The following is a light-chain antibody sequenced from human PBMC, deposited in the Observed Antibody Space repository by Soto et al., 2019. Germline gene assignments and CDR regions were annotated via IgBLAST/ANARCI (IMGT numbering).Light chain of an antibody. Sequence: QSALTQPASVSGSPGQSITISCTGTSSDVGGYNYVSWYQHHPGKAPKLTIYDVSNRPSGVSNRFSGSKSGDTASLTISGLQAEDEADYYCSSYTSGSTLVFGGGTTLTVL. J-gene: IGLJ2*01. CDR2: DVS. CDR1: SSDVGGYNY. V-gene: IGLV2-14*03. CDR3: SSYTSGSTLV.